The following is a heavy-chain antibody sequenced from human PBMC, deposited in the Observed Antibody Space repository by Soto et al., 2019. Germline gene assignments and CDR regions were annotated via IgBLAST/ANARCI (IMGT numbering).Heavy chain of an antibody. D-gene: IGHD3-10*01. J-gene: IGHJ6*02. CDR1: GGTFSSYT. Sequence: QVQLVQSGAEVKKPGSSVKVSCKASGGTFSSYTISWVRQAPGQGLEWMGRIIPILGIANYAQKFQGRVTITAGKSTSTSYMELSTLRSEDTAVYYCAEGWFGGGVWCQGTTVTVSS. CDR3: AEGWFGGGV. CDR2: IIPILGIA. V-gene: IGHV1-69*02.